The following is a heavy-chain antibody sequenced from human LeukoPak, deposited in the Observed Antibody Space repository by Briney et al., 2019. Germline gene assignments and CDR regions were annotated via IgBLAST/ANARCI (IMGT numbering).Heavy chain of an antibody. V-gene: IGHV3-66*01. CDR3: ARDLGCSGGSCYNNYFDP. CDR2: IYRGGST. D-gene: IGHD2-15*01. CDR1: GFTVSSNY. J-gene: IGHJ5*02. Sequence: GGSLRLSCAASGFTVSSNYMSWVRQAPGKGLEWVSVIYRGGSTYDADSVKGRFTISRDNSKKTMYLQMNSLRAEDTAMYYCARDLGCSGGSCYNNYFDPWGQGTLVTVSS.